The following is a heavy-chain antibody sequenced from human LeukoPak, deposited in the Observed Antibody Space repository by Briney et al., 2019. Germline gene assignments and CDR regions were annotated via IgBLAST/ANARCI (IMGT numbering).Heavy chain of an antibody. V-gene: IGHV3-30*18. CDR3: AKDSTDSGYPFDY. D-gene: IGHD5-12*01. J-gene: IGHJ4*02. CDR2: ISYDGSNN. Sequence: PGGSLRLSCTASEFTSSSYGMHWARKAPGKGLEGVALISYDGSNNYYADSVKGRFTISRENSKNTLYLQMNRLRAEDTAVFYCAKDSTDSGYPFDYWGQGTLVTVSS. CDR1: EFTSSSYG.